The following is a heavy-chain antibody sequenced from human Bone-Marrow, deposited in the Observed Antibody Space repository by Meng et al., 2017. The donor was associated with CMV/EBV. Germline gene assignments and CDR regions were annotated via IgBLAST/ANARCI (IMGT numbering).Heavy chain of an antibody. CDR2: IWYDGSNK. D-gene: IGHD3-22*01. Sequence: GGSLRLSCAASGFTFSSYGMHWVRQAPGKGLEWVAVIWYDGSNKYYADSVKGRFTISRDNSKNTLYLQMNSLRAEDTAVYYCARGDSSGYWDYFDYWGQGTLVTVSS. CDR1: GFTFSSYG. V-gene: IGHV3-30*19. CDR3: ARGDSSGYWDYFDY. J-gene: IGHJ4*02.